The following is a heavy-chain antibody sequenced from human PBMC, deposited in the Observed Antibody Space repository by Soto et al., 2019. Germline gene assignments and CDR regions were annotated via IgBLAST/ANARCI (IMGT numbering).Heavy chain of an antibody. V-gene: IGHV4-59*01. J-gene: IGHJ3*02. Sequence: QVQLQESGPRLVKPSETLSLTCTVSGGSIYTYYWSWIRQPPGKGLECMGSIYYSGSTNYNPSLKSRVTISVDMYKNQFSLKLSSVTASATAVYYFARKKYFGGSDCYSDSFDIWGQWAMVTVSS. D-gene: IGHD2-21*02. CDR3: ARKKYFGGSDCYSDSFDI. CDR1: GGSIYTYY. CDR2: IYYSGST.